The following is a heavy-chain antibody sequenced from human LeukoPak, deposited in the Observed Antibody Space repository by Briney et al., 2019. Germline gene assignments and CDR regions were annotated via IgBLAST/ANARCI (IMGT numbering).Heavy chain of an antibody. CDR3: ARGLTYYDILTGYYSPYFDY. CDR2: IYYSGST. J-gene: IGHJ4*02. V-gene: IGHV4-61*05. CDR1: GGSIGSSSYY. Sequence: SETLSLTCSVSGGSIGSSSYYWGWIRQPPGKGLEWIGYIYYSGSTNYNPSLKSRVTISVDTSKNQFSLKLSSVTAADTAVYYCARGLTYYDILTGYYSPYFDYWGQGTLVTVSS. D-gene: IGHD3-9*01.